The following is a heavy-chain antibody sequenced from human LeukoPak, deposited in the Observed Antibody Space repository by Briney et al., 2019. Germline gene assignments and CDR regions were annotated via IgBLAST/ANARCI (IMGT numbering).Heavy chain of an antibody. CDR2: IVVGSGNT. J-gene: IGHJ6*02. Sequence: SVKVSCKASGFTFTSSAMQWVRQARGQRLEWIGWIVVGSGNTNYAQKFQERVTITRDMSTSTAYMELSSLRSEDTAVYYCAAEGSRSGSYYYYYGMDVWGQGTTVAVSS. V-gene: IGHV1-58*02. D-gene: IGHD3-10*01. CDR3: AAEGSRSGSYYYYYGMDV. CDR1: GFTFTSSA.